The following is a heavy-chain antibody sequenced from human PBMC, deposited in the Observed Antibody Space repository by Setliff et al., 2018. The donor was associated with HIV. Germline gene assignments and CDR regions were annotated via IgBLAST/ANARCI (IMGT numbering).Heavy chain of an antibody. D-gene: IGHD2-2*01. Sequence: ETLSLTCPVSGDSINTHYWSWIRQPPGKGLEWIGYVSHTGNTNSNPSLKSRVTISVDTSKTEFSFRLRSVTAADTAIYYCARHNCGTTACYGVVAWGQGTMVTGSS. CDR1: GDSINTHY. V-gene: IGHV4-59*11. CDR2: VSHTGNT. J-gene: IGHJ3*01. CDR3: ARHNCGTTACYGVVA.